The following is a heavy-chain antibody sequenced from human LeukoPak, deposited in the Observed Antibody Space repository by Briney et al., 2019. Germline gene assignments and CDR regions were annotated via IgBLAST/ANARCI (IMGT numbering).Heavy chain of an antibody. CDR2: ISGSGGST. CDR3: ARIGGYSGYGLDY. CDR1: GFTFSSYA. V-gene: IGHV3-23*01. J-gene: IGHJ4*02. Sequence: HPGGSLRLSCAASGFTFSSYAMSWVRQAPEKGLEWVSGISGSGGSTYYADSVKGRFTISRDNSKNTLYLQMNSLRAEDTAVYYCARIGGYSGYGLDYWGQGTLVTVSS. D-gene: IGHD5-12*01.